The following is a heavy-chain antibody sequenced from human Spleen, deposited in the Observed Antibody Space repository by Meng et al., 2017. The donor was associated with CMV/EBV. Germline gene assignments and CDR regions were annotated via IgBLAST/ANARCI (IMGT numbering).Heavy chain of an antibody. CDR3: ARGAWATGYSSY. D-gene: IGHD3-9*01. J-gene: IGHJ4*02. CDR2: MNPNSGNT. Sequence: SCKTSGYTFTDYDIFWVRQAPGQGLEWMGWMNPNSGNTGFAQKFQGRATITRNTSITTAYMQLSSLGSEDTAVYYCARGAWATGYSSYWGQGTLVTVSS. V-gene: IGHV1-8*01. CDR1: GYTFTDYD.